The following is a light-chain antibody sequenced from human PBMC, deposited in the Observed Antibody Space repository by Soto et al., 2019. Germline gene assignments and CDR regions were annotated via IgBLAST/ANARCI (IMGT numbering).Light chain of an antibody. V-gene: IGKV3-15*01. CDR3: QQSYSTPPT. J-gene: IGKJ1*01. Sequence: EIVMTQSPAALSVSPGERVALSCRASQSISFNLAWYQQKPGQAPRLLIYIASTRAAGIPARFSGSGSGTEFTLTISSLQPEDFATYYCQQSYSTPPTFGQGTKVDIK. CDR2: IAS. CDR1: QSISFN.